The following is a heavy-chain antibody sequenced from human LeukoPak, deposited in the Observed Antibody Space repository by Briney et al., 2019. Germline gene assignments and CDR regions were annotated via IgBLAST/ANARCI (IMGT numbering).Heavy chain of an antibody. D-gene: IGHD2-15*01. J-gene: IGHJ3*02. V-gene: IGHV3-23*01. Sequence: GGSLRLSCAASGFTFNTYAMNWVRQTPGKGLEWVSSIDYGGGATYYAASVKGRFTISRDNSKNTLYLQMNSLRAEDTAVYYCARDIGGGGAFDIWGHGTMVTVSS. CDR1: GFTFNTYA. CDR2: IDYGGGAT. CDR3: ARDIGGGGAFDI.